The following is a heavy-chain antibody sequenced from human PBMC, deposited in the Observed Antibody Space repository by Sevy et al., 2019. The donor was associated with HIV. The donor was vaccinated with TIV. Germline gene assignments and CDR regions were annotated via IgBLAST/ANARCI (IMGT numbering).Heavy chain of an antibody. Sequence: GGSLRLSCAASGFTFSSYAMHWVRQAPGKGLEWVAVISYDGSNKYYADSVKGRFTISRDNSKNTLYLQMNSLRAEDTAVYYCAKGDGYSYGPGGYWGQGTLVTVSS. V-gene: IGHV3-30*18. CDR1: GFTFSSYA. CDR3: AKGDGYSYGPGGY. D-gene: IGHD5-18*01. CDR2: ISYDGSNK. J-gene: IGHJ4*02.